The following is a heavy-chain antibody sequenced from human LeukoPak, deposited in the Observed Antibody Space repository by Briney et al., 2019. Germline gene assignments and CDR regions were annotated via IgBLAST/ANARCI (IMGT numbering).Heavy chain of an antibody. Sequence: QSGGSLRLSCAASGFTFSSYGMHWVRQAPGKGLEWVAFIRYDGSNKYYADSVKGRFTISRDNSKNTLYLQMNSLRAEDTAVYYCAKVMTTVTPPYYYSYYYMDVWGKGTTVTVSS. CDR2: IRYDGSNK. V-gene: IGHV3-30*02. D-gene: IGHD4-11*01. CDR3: AKVMTTVTPPYYYSYYYMDV. CDR1: GFTFSSYG. J-gene: IGHJ6*03.